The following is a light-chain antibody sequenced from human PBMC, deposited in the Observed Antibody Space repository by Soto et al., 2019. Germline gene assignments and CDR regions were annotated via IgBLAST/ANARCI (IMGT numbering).Light chain of an antibody. CDR3: QQYNSYSLT. CDR1: QDNSNY. J-gene: IGKJ4*01. Sequence: DIQMTQSPSSLSAPVGDRVTITCRASQDNSNYLAWYQQKPGKIPKLLIYAASTLQSGVPSRFSGSGSGTEFTLTISSLQPDDFATYYCQQYNSYSLTFGGGSKVDIK. V-gene: IGKV1-27*01. CDR2: AAS.